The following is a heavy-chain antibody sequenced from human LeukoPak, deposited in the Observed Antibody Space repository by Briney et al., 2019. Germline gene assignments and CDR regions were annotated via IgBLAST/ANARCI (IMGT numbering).Heavy chain of an antibody. Sequence: SETLSLTCAVYGGSFSGYYWSWIRQPPGKGLEWFGEINHSGSTNDHPSLKSRVTISVGTSKNQFSLKLTSVTAADTAMYYCARGLRTLIAARPSAFDIWGQGTMVTVSS. V-gene: IGHV4-34*01. J-gene: IGHJ3*02. CDR2: INHSGST. CDR3: ARGLRTLIAARPSAFDI. D-gene: IGHD6-6*01. CDR1: GGSFSGYY.